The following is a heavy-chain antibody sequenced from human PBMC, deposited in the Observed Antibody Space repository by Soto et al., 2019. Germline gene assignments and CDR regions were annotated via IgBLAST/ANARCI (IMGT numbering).Heavy chain of an antibody. CDR1: GGSISSYY. V-gene: IGHV4-59*01. CDR3: ARAVGGDYYYYYMDV. D-gene: IGHD3-10*01. Sequence: PSETLSLTCTVSGGSISSYYWSWIRQPPGKGLEWIGYIYYSGSTNYNPSLKSRVTISVDASKNQFSLKLSSVTAADTAVYYCARAVGGDYYYYYMDVWGKGTTVTVSS. CDR2: IYYSGST. J-gene: IGHJ6*03.